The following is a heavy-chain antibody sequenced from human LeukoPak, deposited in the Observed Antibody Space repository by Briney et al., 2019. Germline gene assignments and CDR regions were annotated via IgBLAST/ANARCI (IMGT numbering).Heavy chain of an antibody. CDR2: IYCSGST. CDR1: GGSISSYY. V-gene: IGHV4-59*01. CDR3: ARGTYYYGSGGGLGWFDP. Sequence: SETLSLTCTVSGGSISSYYWSWIRQPPGKGLEWIGYIYCSGSTNYNPSLKSRVTISVDTSKNQFSLKLSSVTAADTAVYYCARGTYYYGSGGGLGWFDPWGQGTLVTVSS. D-gene: IGHD3-10*01. J-gene: IGHJ5*02.